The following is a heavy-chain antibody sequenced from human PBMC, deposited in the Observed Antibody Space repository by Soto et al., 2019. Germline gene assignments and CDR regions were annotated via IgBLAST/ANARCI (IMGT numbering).Heavy chain of an antibody. CDR2: IFPADSGT. J-gene: IGHJ5*02. V-gene: IGHV5-51*01. CDR3: ARRGKYPNWLDP. D-gene: IGHD2-2*01. CDR1: GYNFSGYW. Sequence: AGEPLQISCKGFGYNFSGYWIAWVRQMPGKGLEWMGIIFPADSGTRYSPSFQGQVSISVDTAITTTFLHLSSLRPSDTGTYFCARRGKYPNWLDPWGQGTLVTVSS.